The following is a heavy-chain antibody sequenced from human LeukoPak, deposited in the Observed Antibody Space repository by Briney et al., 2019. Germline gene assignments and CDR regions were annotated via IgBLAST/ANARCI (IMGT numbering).Heavy chain of an antibody. CDR2: ISSGGGST. Sequence: GGSLRLSCAASGFTFSSYAMHWVRQAPGKGLEWVSSISSGGGSTYYADSVKGRFTVSRDNSKSTLFLQMNSLRAEDTAMYYCAKNDYCDSTSCPPDYWGQGTLVTVSS. CDR3: AKNDYCDSTSCPPDY. CDR1: GFTFSSYA. V-gene: IGHV3-23*01. J-gene: IGHJ4*02. D-gene: IGHD2-2*01.